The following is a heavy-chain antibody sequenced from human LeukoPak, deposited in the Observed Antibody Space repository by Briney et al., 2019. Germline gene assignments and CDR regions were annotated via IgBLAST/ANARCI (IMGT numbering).Heavy chain of an antibody. CDR3: ARAGYNWEHDY. J-gene: IGHJ4*02. Sequence: PGGSQRLSCAASGFTFSEYWMYWVRQAPGKGLVWVSRINSDESDTTYADSVKGRFTISRDNTKNTLYLQMNSLRVEDTAVYYCARAGYNWEHDYWGQGTLVTVSS. CDR2: INSDESDT. V-gene: IGHV3-74*01. CDR1: GFTFSEYW. D-gene: IGHD5-24*01.